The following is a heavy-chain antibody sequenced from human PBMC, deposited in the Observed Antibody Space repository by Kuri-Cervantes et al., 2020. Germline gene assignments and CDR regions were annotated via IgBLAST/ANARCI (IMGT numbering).Heavy chain of an antibody. CDR2: IFSNDEK. CDR1: GFSLSTSGVG. V-gene: IGHV2-26*01. D-gene: IGHD3-3*01. J-gene: IGHJ4*02. CDR3: ARARGVFDY. Sequence: SGPTLVKPTQTLTLTCTFSGFSLSTSGVGVGWIRQPPGKALEWLAHIFSNDEKSYSTSLKSRLTISKDTSKSQVVLTMTNMDPVDTATYYCARARGVFDYWGQGTLVTVSS.